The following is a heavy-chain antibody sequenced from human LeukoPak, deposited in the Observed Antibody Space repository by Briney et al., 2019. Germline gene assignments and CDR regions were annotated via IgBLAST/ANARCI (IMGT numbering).Heavy chain of an antibody. Sequence: PSETPSLTCAVYGGSFSGYYWSWIRQPPGKGLEWIGEINHSGSTNYNPSLKSRVTISVDTSKNQFSLKLSSVTAADTAVYYCARGLGPIYYYYYYMDVWGKGTTVTVS. CDR2: INHSGST. CDR1: GGSFSGYY. V-gene: IGHV4-34*01. CDR3: ARGLGPIYYYYYYMDV. J-gene: IGHJ6*03.